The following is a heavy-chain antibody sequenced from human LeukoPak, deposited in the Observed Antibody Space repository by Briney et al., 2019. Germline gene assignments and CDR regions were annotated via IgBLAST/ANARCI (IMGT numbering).Heavy chain of an antibody. CDR1: GGSISSYY. D-gene: IGHD3-9*01. Sequence: SETLSLTCTVSGGSISSYYWTWIRQPPGKGLEWIGYIYYSGSTNYNPSLKSRVTISVDTSTNQFSLKLSSVTAADTAVYYCARDQSDYDILTGYENWFDPWGQGTLVTVSS. CDR3: ARDQSDYDILTGYENWFDP. J-gene: IGHJ5*02. V-gene: IGHV4-59*01. CDR2: IYYSGST.